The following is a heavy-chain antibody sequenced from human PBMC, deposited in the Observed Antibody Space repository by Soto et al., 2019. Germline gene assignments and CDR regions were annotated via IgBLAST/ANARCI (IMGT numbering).Heavy chain of an antibody. CDR3: ARDSLPATYYYDT. CDR2: IIPILGIA. V-gene: IGHV1-69*04. D-gene: IGHD3-22*01. Sequence: SVKVSCKASGGTFSSYTISWVRQAPGQGLEWMGRIIPILGIANYAQKFQGRVTITADKSTSTAYMELSSLRSEDTAVYYCARDSLPATYYYDTWGQGTLATVSS. J-gene: IGHJ4*02. CDR1: GGTFSSYT.